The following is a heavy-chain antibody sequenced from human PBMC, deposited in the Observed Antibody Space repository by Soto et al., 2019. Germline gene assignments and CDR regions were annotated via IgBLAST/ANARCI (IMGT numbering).Heavy chain of an antibody. Sequence: SVKVSCKASGGTFSSYAISWVRQAPGQGLEWMGGIIPIFGTANYAQKFQGRVTITADKSTSTAYMELSSLRSEDTAVYYCARGAPQTYYDILTGPRTGYYYYGMDVWGQGTTVTVSS. J-gene: IGHJ6*02. CDR3: ARGAPQTYYDILTGPRTGYYYYGMDV. CDR2: IIPIFGTA. D-gene: IGHD3-9*01. V-gene: IGHV1-69*06. CDR1: GGTFSSYA.